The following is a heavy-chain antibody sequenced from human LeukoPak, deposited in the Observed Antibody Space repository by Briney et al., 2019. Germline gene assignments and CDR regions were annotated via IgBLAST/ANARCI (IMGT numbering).Heavy chain of an antibody. V-gene: IGHV2-5*02. CDR2: IYWDDDK. CDR1: GFSLSTSGVS. Sequence: SVPTLVKPTQTLTLTCSFSGFSLSTSGVSVGWIRQPPGKALESLALIYWDDDKRYSPSLKSRLTIINDTSKNQVVLTMTNMDPVDTATYYCAHSSSSYDFWSGYYSSNNWFDPWGQGTLLTVSS. CDR3: AHSSSSYDFWSGYYSSNNWFDP. D-gene: IGHD3-3*01. J-gene: IGHJ5*02.